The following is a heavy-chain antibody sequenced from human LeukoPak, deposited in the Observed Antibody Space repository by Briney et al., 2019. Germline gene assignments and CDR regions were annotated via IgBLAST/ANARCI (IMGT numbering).Heavy chain of an antibody. CDR2: ISAYNGNT. CDR3: ARGGGTGRDYYYYGMDV. J-gene: IGHJ6*04. CDR1: GYTFTSYG. V-gene: IGHV1-18*04. D-gene: IGHD3/OR15-3a*01. Sequence: ASVKVSCKASGYTFTSYGISWVRQAPGQGLEWMGWISAYNGNTNYAQKLQGRVTMTTGTSTSTAYMELRSLRSDDTAVYYCARGGGTGRDYYYYGMDVWGKGTTVTVSS.